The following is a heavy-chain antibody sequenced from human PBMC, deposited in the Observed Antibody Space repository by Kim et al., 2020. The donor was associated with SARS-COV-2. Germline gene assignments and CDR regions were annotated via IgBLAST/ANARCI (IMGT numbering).Heavy chain of an antibody. Sequence: GGSLRLSCAASGFTFSSYGMHWVRQAPGKGLEWVAVISYDGSNKYYADSVKGRFTISRDNSKNTLYLQMNSLRAEDTAVYYCAKVGGNYDFWSGPSVYYYGMDVWGQGTTVTVSS. CDR3: AKVGGNYDFWSGPSVYYYGMDV. D-gene: IGHD3-3*01. CDR1: GFTFSSYG. V-gene: IGHV3-30*18. CDR2: ISYDGSNK. J-gene: IGHJ6*02.